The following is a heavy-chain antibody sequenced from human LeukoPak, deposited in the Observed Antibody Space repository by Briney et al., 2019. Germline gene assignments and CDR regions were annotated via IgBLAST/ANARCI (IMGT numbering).Heavy chain of an antibody. Sequence: ASVKVSCKASGYTFTTFGISWVRQASGQGLAWIGWISTSNGDTKYAQKLQGRITMTTDTSTSTAYMELRSLRSDDTAVYYCARTFYYDSGSYYLGWFDPLGQGTLVTVSS. J-gene: IGHJ5*01. CDR1: GYTFTTFG. CDR3: ARTFYYDSGSYYLGWFDP. V-gene: IGHV1-18*01. CDR2: ISTSNGDT. D-gene: IGHD3-10*01.